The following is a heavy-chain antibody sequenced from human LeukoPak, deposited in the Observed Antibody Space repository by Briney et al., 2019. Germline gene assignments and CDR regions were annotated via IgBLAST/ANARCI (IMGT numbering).Heavy chain of an antibody. CDR3: ARNAGYSYGYTPEGNWFDP. J-gene: IGHJ5*02. Sequence: SETLSLTCTVSGGSFSSGSYYWSWIRQPPGTGLEWIGYIYHSGSTNYNPSLKSRVTISVDTSKNQFSLKLSSVTAADTAVYYCARNAGYSYGYTPEGNWFDPWGQGTLVTVSS. CDR2: IYHSGST. CDR1: GGSFSSGSYY. V-gene: IGHV4-61*01. D-gene: IGHD5-18*01.